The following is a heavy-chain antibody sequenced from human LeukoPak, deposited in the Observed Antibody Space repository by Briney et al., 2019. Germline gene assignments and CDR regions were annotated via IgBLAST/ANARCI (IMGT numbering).Heavy chain of an antibody. Sequence: SETLSLTCAVYGGSFSGYYWSWIRQPPGKGLEWIREINHSGSTNYNPSLKSRVTISVDTSKNQFSLKLSSVTAADTAVYYCARGVGYCSGGSCYNWFDPWRPGTLVTVSS. V-gene: IGHV4-34*01. D-gene: IGHD2-15*01. CDR1: GGSFSGYY. CDR3: ARGVGYCSGGSCYNWFDP. CDR2: INHSGST. J-gene: IGHJ5*02.